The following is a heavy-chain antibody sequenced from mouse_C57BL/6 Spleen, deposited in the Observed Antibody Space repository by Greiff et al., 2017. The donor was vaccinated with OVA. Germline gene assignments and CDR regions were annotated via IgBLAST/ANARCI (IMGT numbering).Heavy chain of an antibody. V-gene: IGHV1-50*01. CDR1: GYTFTSYW. J-gene: IGHJ2*01. D-gene: IGHD1-1*01. CDR3: ARRVVATDYFDY. CDR2: IDPSDSHT. Sequence: QVQLQQPGAELVKPGASVKLSCKASGYTFTSYWMQWVKQRPGQGLEWIGEIDPSDSHTNYNQKFKGKATLTVDTSSSTAYMQLSSLTSEDSAVYYCARRVVATDYFDYWGQGTTLTVSS.